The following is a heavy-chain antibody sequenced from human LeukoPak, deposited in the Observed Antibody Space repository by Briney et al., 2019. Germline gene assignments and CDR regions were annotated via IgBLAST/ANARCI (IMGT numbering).Heavy chain of an antibody. J-gene: IGHJ4*02. V-gene: IGHV1-2*02. D-gene: IGHD3-16*01. Sequence: ASVKVSCKASGYTFTGYYMHWVRQAPGQGLEWMGWIDPNSGDTNYAQKFQSRVTMTRDTSISTAYMELSRLRPDDTAVYYCARGDIGSVDYWGQGTLVTVSS. CDR1: GYTFTGYY. CDR2: IDPNSGDT. CDR3: ARGDIGSVDY.